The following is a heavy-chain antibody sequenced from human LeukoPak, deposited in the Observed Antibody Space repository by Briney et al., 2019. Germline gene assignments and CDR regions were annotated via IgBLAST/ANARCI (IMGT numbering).Heavy chain of an antibody. Sequence: PSENLSLTCAVYGGSFSGYYWSWIRQPPGKGLEWIGEINHSGSTNYNPSHKSRVTISVDTSKNQFSLKLSSVTAADTAVYYCAAAGTPPTSFDYWGQGTLVTVSS. V-gene: IGHV4-34*01. CDR1: GGSFSGYY. D-gene: IGHD6-13*01. CDR3: AAAGTPPTSFDY. J-gene: IGHJ4*02. CDR2: INHSGST.